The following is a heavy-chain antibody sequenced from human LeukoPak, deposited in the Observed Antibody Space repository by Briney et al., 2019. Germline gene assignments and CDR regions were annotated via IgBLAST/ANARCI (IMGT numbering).Heavy chain of an antibody. J-gene: IGHJ3*02. CDR3: ARTYDFGRGPPGDAFDN. V-gene: IGHV3-11*04. CDR2: ISGTGEIV. Sequence: GGSLRLSCAVSGFTFSDYYMSWIRQAPGKGLEWLSYISGTGEIVYYADSVKGRFSIFRDNAKMSVSLQMNSLRADDTAVYYCARTYDFGRGPPGDAFDNWGPGTLVTVSS. CDR1: GFTFSDYY. D-gene: IGHD3-3*01.